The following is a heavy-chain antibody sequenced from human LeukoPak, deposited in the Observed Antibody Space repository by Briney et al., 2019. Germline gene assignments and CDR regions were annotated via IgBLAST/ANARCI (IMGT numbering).Heavy chain of an antibody. CDR1: GGSISSRHYY. CDR2: IYYSGSI. V-gene: IGHV4-39*07. D-gene: IGHD2-15*01. Sequence: NPSETLSLTCTVSGGSISSRHYYWGWIRQFPGKGLEWIGSIYYSGSIYYNPSLKSRVTISVDTSKNQFSLKLSSVTAAGTAVYYCARGLYCSGGSCPPQNYYYGMDVWGQGTTVTVSS. CDR3: ARGLYCSGGSCPPQNYYYGMDV. J-gene: IGHJ6*02.